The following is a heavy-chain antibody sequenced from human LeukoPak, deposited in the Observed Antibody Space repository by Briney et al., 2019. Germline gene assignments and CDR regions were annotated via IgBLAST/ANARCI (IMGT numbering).Heavy chain of an antibody. CDR2: ISNDGSNK. Sequence: GRSLRLSCAASGFTFSDYAIHWVRQAPGKGLGWVAVISNDGSNKYYADSLKGRFTISRDDSKNTLYLQMNSLRVEDTAMYYCARDRGPFSNSWYIDYWGQGTLVTVSA. CDR3: ARDRGPFSNSWYIDY. D-gene: IGHD6-13*01. J-gene: IGHJ4*02. CDR1: GFTFSDYA. V-gene: IGHV3-30*04.